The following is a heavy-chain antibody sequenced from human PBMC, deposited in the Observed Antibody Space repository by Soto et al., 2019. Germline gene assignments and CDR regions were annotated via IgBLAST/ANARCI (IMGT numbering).Heavy chain of an antibody. Sequence: QVQVVESGGGVVQPGRSLRLSCAASGFTFSSHGMHWVRQAPGKGLEWVALVWYDGRNKDYADSVKGRFTISSDNSKNTVSLQMNRLRDEDRAVYYCVRAAGYSGNDYVYYYGMDVWGQGTTVTVSS. D-gene: IGHD5-12*01. V-gene: IGHV3-33*01. CDR1: GFTFSSHG. CDR3: VRAAGYSGNDYVYYYGMDV. CDR2: VWYDGRNK. J-gene: IGHJ6*02.